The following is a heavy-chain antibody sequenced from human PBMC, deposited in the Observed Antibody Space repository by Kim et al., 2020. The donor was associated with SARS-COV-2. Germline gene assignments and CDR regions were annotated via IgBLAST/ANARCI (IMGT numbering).Heavy chain of an antibody. D-gene: IGHD2-21*01. J-gene: IGHJ4*02. Sequence: ASVKVSCKASGYTFTSYYMHWVRQAPGQGLEWMGIINPSGGSTSYAQKFQGRVTMTRDTSTSTVYMELSSLRSEDTAVYYCARGEHIVVVKGISVPHPYDSSGNPDYWGQGTLVTVSS. V-gene: IGHV1-46*01. CDR1: GYTFTSYY. CDR2: INPSGGST. CDR3: ARGEHIVVVKGISVPHPYDSSGNPDY.